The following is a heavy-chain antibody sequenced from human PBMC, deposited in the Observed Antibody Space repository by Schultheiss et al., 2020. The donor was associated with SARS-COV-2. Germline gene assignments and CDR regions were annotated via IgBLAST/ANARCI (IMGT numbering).Heavy chain of an antibody. D-gene: IGHD3-16*01. CDR3: AKDWALASNGRAFDI. CDR1: GFTFSNYA. Sequence: GGSLRLSCAASGFTFSNYAMGWVRRPPGKGLEWVSAISGPGGSSYYADSVKGRFTISRDNAKKLLYLQLNTLTEEDTAVYYCAKDWALASNGRAFDIWGQGTMVTVSS. CDR2: ISGPGGSS. V-gene: IGHV3-23*01. J-gene: IGHJ3*02.